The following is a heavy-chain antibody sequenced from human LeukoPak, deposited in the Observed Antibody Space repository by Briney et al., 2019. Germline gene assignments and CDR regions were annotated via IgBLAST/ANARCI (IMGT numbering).Heavy chain of an antibody. Sequence: SETLSPTCTVSGGSVSSGSYYWSWIRQPPGKGLEWIGYIYYSGSTNYNPSLKSRVTISVDTSKNQFSLKLSSVTAADTAVYYCARALKTRGYYYDSSGYIYYFDYWGQGTLVTVSS. CDR1: GGSVSSGSYY. V-gene: IGHV4-61*01. J-gene: IGHJ4*02. CDR2: IYYSGST. CDR3: ARALKTRGYYYDSSGYIYYFDY. D-gene: IGHD3-22*01.